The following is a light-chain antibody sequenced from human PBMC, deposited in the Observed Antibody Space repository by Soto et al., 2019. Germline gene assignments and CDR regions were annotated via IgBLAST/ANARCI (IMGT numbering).Light chain of an antibody. CDR1: SSNIGSNY. V-gene: IGLV1-47*01. Sequence: QPVLTQPPSASGTPGQRVTISCSGSSSNIGSNYIYWYQQLPGMAPKLLIYRNNQRPSGVPDRFSGSKSGTPASLAISGLRSEDEAGYYCAAWDDSLSGVAFGGGTKLTVL. CDR3: AAWDDSLSGVA. J-gene: IGLJ2*01. CDR2: RNN.